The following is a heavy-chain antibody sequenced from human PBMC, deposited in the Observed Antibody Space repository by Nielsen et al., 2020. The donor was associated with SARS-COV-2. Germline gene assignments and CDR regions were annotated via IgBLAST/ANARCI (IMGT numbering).Heavy chain of an antibody. Sequence: SVKVSCKASGGTFSSDAFSWVRQAPGQGLEWVGTIIIIFDTANYAQKFQGRATITADASTNTAYMQLSSLRSEDTAVYYCAREVTMVRGVIEDYWGQGTLVTVSS. D-gene: IGHD3-10*01. CDR3: AREVTMVRGVIEDY. CDR2: IIIIFDTA. J-gene: IGHJ4*02. CDR1: GGTFSSDA. V-gene: IGHV1-69*13.